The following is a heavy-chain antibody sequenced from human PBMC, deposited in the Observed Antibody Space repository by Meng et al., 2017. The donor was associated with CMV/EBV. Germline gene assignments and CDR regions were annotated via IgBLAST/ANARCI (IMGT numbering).Heavy chain of an antibody. CDR2: ISSSGSTI. CDR3: ARDRGVVPAAMGRGYYYYYGMDV. J-gene: IGHJ6*02. Sequence: GESLKISCAASGFTFSSYSMNWVRQAPGKGLEWVSYISSSGSTIYYADSVKGRFTISRDNAKNSPYLQMNSLRAEDTAVYYCARDRGVVPAAMGRGYYYYYGMDVWGQGTTVTVSS. V-gene: IGHV3-48*04. D-gene: IGHD2-2*01. CDR1: GFTFSSYS.